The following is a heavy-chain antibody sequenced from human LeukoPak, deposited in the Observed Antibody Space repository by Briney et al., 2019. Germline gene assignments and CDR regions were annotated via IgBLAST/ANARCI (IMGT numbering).Heavy chain of an antibody. J-gene: IGHJ6*03. V-gene: IGHV3-7*01. CDR1: GFSFSGYW. D-gene: IGHD6-13*01. CDR3: ARDAAAEYYYMDV. Sequence: GGSLRLSCAVSGFSFSGYWMSWVRQAPGKVLEWVANIKQDGSERYYVDSVKGRFTISRDNAKNSLYLQMNSLRAEDTAVYYCARDAAAEYYYMDVWGKGTTVTISS. CDR2: IKQDGSER.